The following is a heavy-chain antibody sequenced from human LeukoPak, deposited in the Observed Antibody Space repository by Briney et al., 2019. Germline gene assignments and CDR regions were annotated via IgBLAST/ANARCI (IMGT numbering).Heavy chain of an antibody. D-gene: IGHD4-17*01. CDR3: AKDPTTVTTGPGYYFDY. V-gene: IGHV3-30*18. CDR1: GFTFSSYW. J-gene: IGHJ4*02. Sequence: GGSLRLSCAASGFTFSSYWMSWVRQAPGKGLEWVAVISYDGSNKYYADSVKGRFTISRDNSKNTLYLQMNSLRAEDTAVYYCAKDPTTVTTGPGYYFDYWGQGTLVTVSS. CDR2: ISYDGSNK.